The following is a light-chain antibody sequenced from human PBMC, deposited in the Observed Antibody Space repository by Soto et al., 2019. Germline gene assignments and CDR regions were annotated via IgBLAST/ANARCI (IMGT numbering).Light chain of an antibody. J-gene: IGLJ1*01. CDR1: SSDVGGYNY. CDR2: EVS. V-gene: IGLV2-14*01. CDR3: SSYTSSRAYV. Sequence: SVLTQPASVSGSPGQSITISCTGTSSDVGGYNYVSWYQQQSGKAPKLMIHEVSNRPSGVSNRFSGSKSGNTASLTISGLQAEDGADYYCSSYTSSRAYVFGIGTKVTVL.